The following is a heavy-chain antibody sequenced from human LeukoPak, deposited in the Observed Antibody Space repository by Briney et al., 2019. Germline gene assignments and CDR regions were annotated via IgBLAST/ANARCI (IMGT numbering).Heavy chain of an antibody. Sequence: GGSLRLSCAASGFTVSSNYMSWVRQAPGKGLEWVSVIYSGGSTYYADSVKGRFTISRDNSKNTLYLQMNNLRADDTAVYYCAKKGQADDYGKPDWGQGTLVTVSS. V-gene: IGHV3-66*01. J-gene: IGHJ4*02. CDR1: GFTVSSNY. CDR3: AKKGQADDYGKPD. CDR2: IYSGGST. D-gene: IGHD4-17*01.